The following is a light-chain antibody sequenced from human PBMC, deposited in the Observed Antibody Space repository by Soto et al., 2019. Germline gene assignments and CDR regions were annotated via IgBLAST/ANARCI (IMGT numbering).Light chain of an antibody. V-gene: IGKV3-15*01. CDR2: RTS. Sequence: EIVMTQSPATLSVSPGERATLSCRASQSISSNLAWYQQKPGQAPRLLMFRTSSRATGIPARFSASGSGTEFTLTINSLQSEDFAVYYCQQCNDWPLTFGGGTKVDIK. CDR3: QQCNDWPLT. CDR1: QSISSN. J-gene: IGKJ4*01.